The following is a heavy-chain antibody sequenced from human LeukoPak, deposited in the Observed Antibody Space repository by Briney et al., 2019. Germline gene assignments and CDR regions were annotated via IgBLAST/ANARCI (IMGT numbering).Heavy chain of an antibody. CDR1: GGTFSSYA. Sequence: AASVRVSCRASGGTFSSYAISWVRQAPGQGLEWMGGIIPIFGTANYAQKFQGRVTITADESTSTAYMELRSLRSDDTAVYYCASTHTSYGLYYMDVWGKGTTVTVSS. CDR3: ASTHTSYGLYYMDV. J-gene: IGHJ6*03. D-gene: IGHD3-3*01. CDR2: IIPIFGTA. V-gene: IGHV1-69*13.